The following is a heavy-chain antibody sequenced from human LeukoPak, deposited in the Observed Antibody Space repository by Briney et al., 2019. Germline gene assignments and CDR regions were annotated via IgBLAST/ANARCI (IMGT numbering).Heavy chain of an antibody. J-gene: IGHJ4*02. D-gene: IGHD3-22*01. Sequence: PGRSLRLSCAASGFTFDDYAMHWVRHAPGKGLEWVSGISWNSGSIVYADSVKGRFTISRDNAKNSLYLQMNSLRAEDTALYYCAKDPGSGYYYFDYWGQGTLVTVSS. CDR3: AKDPGSGYYYFDY. CDR1: GFTFDDYA. V-gene: IGHV3-9*01. CDR2: ISWNSGSI.